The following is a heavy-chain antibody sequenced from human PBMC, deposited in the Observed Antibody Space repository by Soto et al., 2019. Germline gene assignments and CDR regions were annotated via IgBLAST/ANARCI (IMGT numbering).Heavy chain of an antibody. CDR3: ARAQSSYDSSGSEFDY. CDR2: IGTAGDT. D-gene: IGHD3-22*01. Sequence: GGSLRLSCAASGFTFSSYDMHWVRQATGKGLEWVSAIGTAGDTYYPGSVKGRFTISRENAKNSLYLQMNSLRAGDTAVYYCARAQSSYDSSGSEFDYWGQGTLVTVSS. V-gene: IGHV3-13*04. CDR1: GFTFSSYD. J-gene: IGHJ4*02.